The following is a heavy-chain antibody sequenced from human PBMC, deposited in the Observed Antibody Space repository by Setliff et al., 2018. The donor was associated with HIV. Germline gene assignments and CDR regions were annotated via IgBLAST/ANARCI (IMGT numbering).Heavy chain of an antibody. J-gene: IGHJ6*03. CDR3: ARGDYYSYYMDV. Sequence: SETLSLTCTVSGGSVSSGSYYWSWIRQPPGKGMEWIGYIYYSGSTNYNPSLKSRVTISVDTSKNQFSLKLSSVTAADTAVYYCARGDYYSYYMDVWGKGTTVTVSS. CDR2: IYYSGST. CDR1: GGSVSSGSYY. V-gene: IGHV4-61*01.